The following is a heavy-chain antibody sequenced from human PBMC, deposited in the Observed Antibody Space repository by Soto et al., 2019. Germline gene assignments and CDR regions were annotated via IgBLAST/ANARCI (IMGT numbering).Heavy chain of an antibody. Sequence: PGGSLRLSCAASGFTFSSYSMNWVRQAPGKGLEWVSSISSSSSYIYYADSVKGRFTISRDNAKNSLYLQMNSLRAEDTAVYYCARGGRLRFLAWSWDPYYFDYWGKATLVTVSS. V-gene: IGHV3-21*01. D-gene: IGHD3-3*01. CDR1: GFTFSSYS. CDR3: ARGGRLRFLAWSWDPYYFDY. CDR2: ISSSSSYI. J-gene: IGHJ4*02.